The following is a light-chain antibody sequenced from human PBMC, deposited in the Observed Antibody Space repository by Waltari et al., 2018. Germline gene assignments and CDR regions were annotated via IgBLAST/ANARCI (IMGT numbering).Light chain of an antibody. V-gene: IGKV3-15*01. Sequence: EIVLTQSPATLSLSPGERATLSCRASQSVSRYLAWYQQKPGQAPRLLIYGASTRAIGIPARFSGSGSGTEFTLTITSLQSEDFAVYFCQQYHKWPPYTFGQGTKLDI. CDR3: QQYHKWPPYT. CDR1: QSVSRY. J-gene: IGKJ2*01. CDR2: GAS.